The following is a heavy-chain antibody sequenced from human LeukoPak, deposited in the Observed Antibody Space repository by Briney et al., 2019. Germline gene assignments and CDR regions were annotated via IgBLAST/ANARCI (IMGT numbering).Heavy chain of an antibody. Sequence: GGSLRLSCAASGFTFSTSSMHWVRQAPGKGLEWVSSTSSSSFYIYYADSVKGRFTIPRDNAKNSLYLQMNSLRAEDTAVYYCARAGYYDIYDYYFYMDVWGKGTTVTISS. V-gene: IGHV3-21*01. J-gene: IGHJ6*03. D-gene: IGHD3-22*01. CDR1: GFTFSTSS. CDR2: TSSSSFYI. CDR3: ARAGYYDIYDYYFYMDV.